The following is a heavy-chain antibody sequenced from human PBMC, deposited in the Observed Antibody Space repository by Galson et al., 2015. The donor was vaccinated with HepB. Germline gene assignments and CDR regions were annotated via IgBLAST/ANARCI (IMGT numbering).Heavy chain of an antibody. D-gene: IGHD2/OR15-2a*01. Sequence: SVKVSCKAPGGIFSSSAFSWVRQAPGQGLECLGGVIPILDITNYAQAFQGRLTITADKSTSTVYLDVSGLTSDDTAVYYCARGSFRDHYYFYFDFWGQGTLLTVSS. CDR3: ARGSFRDHYYFYFDF. J-gene: IGHJ4*02. CDR1: GGIFSSSA. V-gene: IGHV1-69*10. CDR2: VIPILDIT.